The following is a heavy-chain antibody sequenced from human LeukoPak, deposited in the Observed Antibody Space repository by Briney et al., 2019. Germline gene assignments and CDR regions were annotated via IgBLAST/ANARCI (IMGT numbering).Heavy chain of an antibody. Sequence: ASVKVSCKASGFTFIDYYIHWVRQAPGQGLEWMGWINPKSGATHDAQKFQGRVTITRDTSASTAYMELSSLRSEDTAVYYCAREVDSSGWDYWGQGTLVTVSS. CDR1: GFTFIDYY. V-gene: IGHV1-2*02. CDR2: INPKSGAT. CDR3: AREVDSSGWDY. D-gene: IGHD6-19*01. J-gene: IGHJ4*02.